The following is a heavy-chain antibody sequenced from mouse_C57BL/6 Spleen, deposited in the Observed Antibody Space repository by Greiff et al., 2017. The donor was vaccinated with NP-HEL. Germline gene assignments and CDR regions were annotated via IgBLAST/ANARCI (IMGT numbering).Heavy chain of an antibody. CDR1: GYSITSCYY. J-gene: IGHJ1*03. Sequence: EVQLQESGPGLVKPSQSLSLTCSVTGYSITSCYYWNLIRQFPGNKLECMGYISYDGSNNYNPSLKNRISITRDTSKNQFFLKLNSVTTEDTATYYCAREGYSNYDWYFDVWGTGTTVTVSS. CDR2: ISYDGSN. CDR3: AREGYSNYDWYFDV. V-gene: IGHV3-6*01. D-gene: IGHD2-5*01.